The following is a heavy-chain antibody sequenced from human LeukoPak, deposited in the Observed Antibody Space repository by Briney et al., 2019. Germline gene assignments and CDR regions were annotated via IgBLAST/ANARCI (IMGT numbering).Heavy chain of an antibody. D-gene: IGHD5-24*01. Sequence: ASVKVSCKASGYTFVSYGISWVRQAPGQGLEWMGWISAHNGDTNYARNFQGRVTMTTDTSTNTIYMELRSLRSDDTAVYYCAREIREEMAPEVETDAFDIWGQGTMVTVSS. V-gene: IGHV1-18*01. CDR3: AREIREEMAPEVETDAFDI. J-gene: IGHJ3*02. CDR2: ISAHNGDT. CDR1: GYTFVSYG.